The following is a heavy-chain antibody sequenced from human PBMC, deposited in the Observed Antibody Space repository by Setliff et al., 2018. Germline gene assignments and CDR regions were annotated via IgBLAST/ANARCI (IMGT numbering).Heavy chain of an antibody. CDR3: ARDEAPRYFDWLLGRKYYYYGMDV. D-gene: IGHD3-9*01. CDR1: GFTFSSYG. J-gene: IGHJ6*02. V-gene: IGHV3-33*01. CDR2: IWYDGSNK. Sequence: PGGSLRLSCAASGFTFSSYGMHWVRQAPGKGLEWVAVIWYDGSNKYYADSVKGRFTISRDNSKNTLYLQMNSLRSDDTAVYYCARDEAPRYFDWLLGRKYYYYGMDVWGQGTTVTVSS.